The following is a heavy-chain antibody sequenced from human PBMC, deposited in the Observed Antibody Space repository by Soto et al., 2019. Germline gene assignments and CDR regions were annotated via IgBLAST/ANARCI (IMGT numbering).Heavy chain of an antibody. CDR1: GGSISSSSYY. V-gene: IGHV4-39*01. CDR3: ARLSSSERSVGELYYYGMDV. J-gene: IGHJ6*02. CDR2: IYYSGST. Sequence: SETLSLTCTVSGGSISSSSYYWGWIRQPPGKGLEWIGSIYYSGSTYYNPSLKSRVTISVDTSKNQFSLKPSSVTAADTAVYYCARLSSSERSVGELYYYGMDVWGQGTTVTVSS. D-gene: IGHD3-10*01.